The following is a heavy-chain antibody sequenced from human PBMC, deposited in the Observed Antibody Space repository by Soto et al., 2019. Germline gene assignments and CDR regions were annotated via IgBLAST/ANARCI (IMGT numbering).Heavy chain of an antibody. D-gene: IGHD2-2*01. CDR3: AREGYCSSTSCYSFDY. J-gene: IGHJ4*02. CDR2: ISGSGGST. V-gene: IGHV3-23*01. Sequence: PGGSLRLSCAASGFTFSSYAMSWVRQAPGKGLEWVSAISGSGGSTYYADSVKGRFTISRDNSKNTLYLQMNSLRAEDMAVYYCAREGYCSSTSCYSFDYWGQGTLVTVSS. CDR1: GFTFSSYA.